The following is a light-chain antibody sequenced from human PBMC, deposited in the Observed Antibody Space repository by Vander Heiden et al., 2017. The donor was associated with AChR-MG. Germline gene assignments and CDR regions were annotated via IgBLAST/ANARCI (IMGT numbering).Light chain of an antibody. CDR1: QGIGNY. CDR3: QKDNSAPLT. CDR2: AAS. J-gene: IGKJ4*01. Sequence: DIQMTQSPSSLSASVGDRVTITCRASQGIGNYLAWYQQKPGKVPKLLIYAASTLQSGVPSRFSGSGSGTDFFLTISSLQPEDVATYSCQKDNSAPLTFGGGTKVEIK. V-gene: IGKV1-27*01.